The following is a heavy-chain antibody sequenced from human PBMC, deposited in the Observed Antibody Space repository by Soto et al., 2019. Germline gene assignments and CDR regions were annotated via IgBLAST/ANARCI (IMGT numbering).Heavy chain of an antibody. CDR3: VADRGYGHASVPYS. D-gene: IGHD5-18*01. J-gene: IGHJ4*02. CDR1: GFAFSSYG. Sequence: QAQLVESGGGVVQPGRSLRLSCAASGFAFSSYGMHWVRQAPGTGLEWVAVISYDGSLQHYAESVKGRFTISRDNSKNMVLQQMSSLRAEDTAVYYCVADRGYGHASVPYSWGQGTLVSVSS. CDR2: ISYDGSLQ. V-gene: IGHV3-30*03.